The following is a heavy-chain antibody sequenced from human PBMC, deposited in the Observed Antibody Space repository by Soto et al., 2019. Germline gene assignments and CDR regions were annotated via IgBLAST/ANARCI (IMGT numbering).Heavy chain of an antibody. CDR1: GYSLTGYY. CDR3: ARGGTIRQTTFGLVIVGRFDT. D-gene: IGHD3-3*01. Sequence: QVQLVQSGAEVKKPGASVRVSCTTSGYSLTGYYLHWVRQAPGQGLEWMGRINPKSGDTDYAQKFQGWVTMTTDTSINTAYMDLTRLTSNDTAIYYCARGGTIRQTTFGLVIVGRFDTWGQGTLVTVSS. V-gene: IGHV1-2*04. J-gene: IGHJ5*02. CDR2: INPKSGDT.